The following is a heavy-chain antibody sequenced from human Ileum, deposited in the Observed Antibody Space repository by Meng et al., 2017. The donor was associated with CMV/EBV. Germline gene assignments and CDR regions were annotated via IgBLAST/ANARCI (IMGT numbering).Heavy chain of an antibody. CDR2: IYTGGST. CDR3: ARGGSYYGYFDY. D-gene: IGHD1-26*01. V-gene: IGHV3-66*02. CDR1: GLTVSNDY. J-gene: IGHJ4*02. Sequence: EEQLLESGGGLGQPGGSLRLSCAVSGLTVSNDYMNWVRQAPGKGLEWVSVIYTGGSTDYADSVKGRFTISRDNSKNTLYLQMNSLRPEDTAVYYCARGGSYYGYFDYWGQGTLVTVSS.